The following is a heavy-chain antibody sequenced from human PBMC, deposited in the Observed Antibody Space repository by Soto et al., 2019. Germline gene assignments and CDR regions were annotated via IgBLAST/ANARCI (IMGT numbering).Heavy chain of an antibody. CDR3: ARDDTGANFGS. CDR1: GYRFINFY. Sequence: QVQLVQSGAEVKKPGASVTVSCKAFGYRFINFYLHWVRQAPGQGLEWMGWINPKNDDTNYAQKFQGRVTMPRDTSISVAYMEFSGLNSGDTAVYYCARDDTGANFGSWGQGTLVTV. V-gene: IGHV1-2*02. CDR2: INPKNDDT. D-gene: IGHD2-8*02. J-gene: IGHJ4*02.